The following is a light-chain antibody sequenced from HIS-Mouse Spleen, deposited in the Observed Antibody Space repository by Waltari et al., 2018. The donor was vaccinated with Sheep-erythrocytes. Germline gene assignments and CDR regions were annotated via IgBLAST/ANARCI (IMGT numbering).Light chain of an antibody. V-gene: IGKV3-11*01. CDR3: QQRSNWPPIT. Sequence: EIVLTQSPATLSLSPGERATLSCRASQSVSSYLAWYQQKPGQAPRLLIFDASNRATCIPARFSGSGSRTDFTITISSLEPEDFAVYYCQQRSNWPPITFGQGTRLEIK. J-gene: IGKJ5*01. CDR1: QSVSSY. CDR2: DAS.